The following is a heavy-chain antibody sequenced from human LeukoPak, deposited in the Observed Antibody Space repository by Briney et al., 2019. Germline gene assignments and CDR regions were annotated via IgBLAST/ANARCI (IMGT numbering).Heavy chain of an antibody. CDR3: ARAPLSDFWSGYYLLYAGSYYYYYMDV. D-gene: IGHD3-3*01. Sequence: ASVKVSCKASGYTFTGYYMHWVRQAPGQGLEWMGWISAYNGNTNYAQKLQGRVTMTTDTSTSTAYMELRSLRSDDTAVYYCARAPLSDFWSGYYLLYAGSYYYYYMDVWGKGTTVTVSS. V-gene: IGHV1-18*04. CDR2: ISAYNGNT. CDR1: GYTFTGYY. J-gene: IGHJ6*03.